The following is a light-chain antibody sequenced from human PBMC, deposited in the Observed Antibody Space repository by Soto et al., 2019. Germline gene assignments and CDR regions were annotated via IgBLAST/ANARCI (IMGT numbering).Light chain of an antibody. J-gene: IGKJ4*01. CDR3: QQYNNWPLT. V-gene: IGKV1-5*01. CDR1: QTISSW. Sequence: DIQITQSPSTLSGSVGDRVTITCRASQTISSWLAWYQQKPGKAPKVLIYDASSLKSGVPSRFSGSGSGTEFTLTISSLQSEDFAVYYCQQYNNWPLTFGGGTKVDIK. CDR2: DAS.